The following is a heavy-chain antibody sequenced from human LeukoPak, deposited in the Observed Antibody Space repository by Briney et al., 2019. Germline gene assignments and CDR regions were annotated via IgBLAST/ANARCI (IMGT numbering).Heavy chain of an antibody. D-gene: IGHD6-13*01. CDR3: ARDPMGGIAAPVDYYYYYMDV. V-gene: IGHV1-46*01. CDR1: GYTFTSYN. CDR2: INPSGGST. J-gene: IGHJ6*03. Sequence: ASVKVSCKASGYTFTSYNMHWVRQAPGQGLEWMGIINPSGGSTSYAQKFQGRVTMTRDMSTSTVYMELSSLRSEDTAVYYCARDPMGGIAAPVDYYYYYMDVWGKGTTVTVSS.